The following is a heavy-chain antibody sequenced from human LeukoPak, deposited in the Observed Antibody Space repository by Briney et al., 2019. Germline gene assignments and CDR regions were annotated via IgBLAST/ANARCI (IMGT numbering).Heavy chain of an antibody. CDR1: GYTFTRYY. V-gene: IGHV1-46*01. J-gene: IGHJ5*02. CDR2: INPSGGST. CDR3: ARDLDCSSTSCPFDP. Sequence: ASVKVSCKASGYTFTRYYMHWVRQAPGQGLEWMGIINPSGGSTSYAQKFQGRVTMTRDMSTSTVYMELSSLRSEDTAEYYCARDLDCSSTSCPFDPWGQGTLVTVSS. D-gene: IGHD2-2*01.